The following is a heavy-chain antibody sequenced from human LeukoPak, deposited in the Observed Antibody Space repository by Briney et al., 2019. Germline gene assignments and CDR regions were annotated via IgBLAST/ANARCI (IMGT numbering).Heavy chain of an antibody. J-gene: IGHJ4*02. CDR3: AKNGPYDSSGYYPYYFDY. V-gene: IGHV3-23*01. CDR2: LSGSGGDT. CDR1: GFTFGHNA. Sequence: GGSLRLSCVASGFTFGHNAMAWVRQAPGKRLEWVSALSGSGGDTFYADSVKGRFTISRDNSKNTLYLQLSSLRPDDTAVYYCAKNGPYDSSGYYPYYFDYWGQGTLVTVSS. D-gene: IGHD3-22*01.